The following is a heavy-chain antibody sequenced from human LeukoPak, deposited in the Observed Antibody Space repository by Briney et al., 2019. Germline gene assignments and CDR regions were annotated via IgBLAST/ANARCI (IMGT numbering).Heavy chain of an antibody. CDR2: ISSDGSDK. CDR1: GFTFSRDP. CDR3: ARDYPADY. J-gene: IGHJ4*02. Sequence: GGSLRLSCAASGFTFSRDPMHWVRQAPGKGLEWVALISSDGSDKKHADSVKGRFTISRDNSKNTLYLQMHSLRVEDTAVYYCARDYPADYWGQGTLVTVSS. V-gene: IGHV3-30-3*01.